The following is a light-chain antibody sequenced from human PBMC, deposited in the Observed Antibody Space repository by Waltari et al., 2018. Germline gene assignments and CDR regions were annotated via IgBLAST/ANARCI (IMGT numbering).Light chain of an antibody. CDR3: QQSYSFTRT. CDR2: AQS. J-gene: IGKJ1*01. V-gene: IGKV1-39*01. Sequence: DIQLTQSPSSLSASVGDRVTITCRASQTISSNLNWYQQKLGKAPNLLIYAQSSLQSGVPSRFSGSGSGRDFTLIITSLQPEDFATYYCQQSYSFTRTVGQGTKVEIK. CDR1: QTISSN.